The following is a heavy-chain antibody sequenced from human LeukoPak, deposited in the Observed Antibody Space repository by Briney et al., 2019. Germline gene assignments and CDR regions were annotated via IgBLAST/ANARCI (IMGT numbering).Heavy chain of an antibody. D-gene: IGHD4-11*01. CDR3: ATDAQRGFDYSNSLEH. V-gene: IGHV3-33*01. CDR1: VFTFSHFG. CDR2: IWRDATNQ. Sequence: GTSLRLSCEASVFTFSHFGMHWVRRAPGKGVEGRAVIWRDATNQYYADSVKGRFTISRDNFNRTVSLEMNRPRAEDTAVYYCATDAQRGFDYSNSLEHWGQGSLVIVSS. J-gene: IGHJ5*02.